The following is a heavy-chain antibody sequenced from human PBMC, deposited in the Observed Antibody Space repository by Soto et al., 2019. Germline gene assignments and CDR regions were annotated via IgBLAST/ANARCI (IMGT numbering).Heavy chain of an antibody. D-gene: IGHD3-16*01. CDR2: INPSGEIK. J-gene: IGHJ3*02. V-gene: IGHV1-46*01. CDR1: GYTFTNSY. CDR3: ARGSREVLGDAFDI. Sequence: GAPVKVSCKASGYTFTNSYIHWVRQAPDQGLEWMGIINPSGEIKRYAQKFQGRVTVTRNTSTSTVYRELSSLRSEDTTVYYCARGSREVLGDAFDIWGQGTMVTVSS.